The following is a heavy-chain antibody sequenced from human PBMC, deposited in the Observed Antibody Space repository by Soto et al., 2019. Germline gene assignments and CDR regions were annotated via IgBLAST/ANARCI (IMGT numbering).Heavy chain of an antibody. CDR1: GFTFSSYG. D-gene: IGHD2-15*01. J-gene: IGHJ6*02. CDR2: IWYDGSNK. V-gene: IGHV3-33*01. CDR3: ARDKSPHGCSGGSCYSSYYYGMDV. Sequence: GGSLRLSCAASGFTFSSYGMHWVRQAPGKGLEWVAVIWYDGSNKYYADSVKGRFTISRDNSKNTLYLQMNSLRAEDTAVYYCARDKSPHGCSGGSCYSSYYYGMDVWGQGTTVTVSS.